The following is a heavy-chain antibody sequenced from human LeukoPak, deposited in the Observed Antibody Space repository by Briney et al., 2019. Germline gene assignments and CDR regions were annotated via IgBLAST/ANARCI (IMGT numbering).Heavy chain of an antibody. Sequence: GGSLRLSCAASGFTFNSYAMRWVRQAPGKGLEWVSAISGSGGSTYYADSVKGRFTISRDNSKNTLHLQMNSLRVEDTAVYYSAKRGVAAAFDVWGQGTTVTVSS. CDR1: GFTFNSYA. V-gene: IGHV3-23*01. CDR3: AKRGVAAAFDV. CDR2: ISGSGGST. D-gene: IGHD6-13*01. J-gene: IGHJ6*02.